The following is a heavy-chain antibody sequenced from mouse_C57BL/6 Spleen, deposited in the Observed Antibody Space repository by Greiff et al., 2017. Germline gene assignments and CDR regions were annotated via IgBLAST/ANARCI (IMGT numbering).Heavy chain of an antibody. J-gene: IGHJ2*01. CDR3: ARGAYYSNYDYFDY. Sequence: EVHLVESGGGLVKPGGSLKLSCAASGFTFSDYGMHWVRQAPEKGLEWVAYISSGSSTIYYADTVKGRFTISRDNAKNTLFLQMTSLRSEDTAMYYCARGAYYSNYDYFDYWGQGTTLTVSS. V-gene: IGHV5-17*01. CDR2: ISSGSSTI. CDR1: GFTFSDYG. D-gene: IGHD2-5*01.